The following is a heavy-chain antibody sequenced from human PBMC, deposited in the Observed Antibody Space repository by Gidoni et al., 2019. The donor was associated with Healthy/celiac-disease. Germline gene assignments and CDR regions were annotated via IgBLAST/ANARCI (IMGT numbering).Heavy chain of an antibody. D-gene: IGHD6-25*01. CDR1: GFTFSSYG. CDR3: AKDSGDSDYYGMDV. Sequence: QVQLVESGGGVVQPGRSLRLSCAASGFTFSSYGMHWVRQAPGKGLEWVAVISYDGSNKYYADSVKGRFTISRDNSKNTLYLQMNSLRAEDTAVYYCAKDSGDSDYYGMDVWGQGTTVTVSS. V-gene: IGHV3-30*18. J-gene: IGHJ6*02. CDR2: ISYDGSNK.